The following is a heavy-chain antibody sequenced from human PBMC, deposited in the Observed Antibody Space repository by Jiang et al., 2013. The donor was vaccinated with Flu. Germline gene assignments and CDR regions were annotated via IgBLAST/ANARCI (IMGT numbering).Heavy chain of an antibody. CDR2: IKQDGSEK. CDR1: TFSSYW. Sequence: TFSSYWMNWVRQAPGKGLEWVASIKQDGSEKCYVDSVKGRFTISRDNAENSLYLQMNSLRAEDTAVYYCTKAARWSERINLYYYYYIDVWGKGTT. J-gene: IGHJ6*03. V-gene: IGHV3-7*03. D-gene: IGHD6-6*01. CDR3: TKAARWSERINLYYYYYIDV.